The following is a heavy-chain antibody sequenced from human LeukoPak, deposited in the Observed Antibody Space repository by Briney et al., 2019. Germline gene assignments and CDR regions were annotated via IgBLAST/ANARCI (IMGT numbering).Heavy chain of an antibody. CDR2: IKSSASTI. J-gene: IGHJ6*03. V-gene: IGHV3-48*01. CDR3: ARGAYYYGSGSPQADYYYYMDV. Sequence: GGSLRLSCAASGFTFSSYWMSWVRQAPGKGLEWVSYIKSSASTIYYADSVKGRFTISRDKAKKSIYLQMNSLRAEDTAVYYCARGAYYYGSGSPQADYYYYMDVWGKGNMVTVSS. CDR1: GFTFSSYW. D-gene: IGHD3-10*01.